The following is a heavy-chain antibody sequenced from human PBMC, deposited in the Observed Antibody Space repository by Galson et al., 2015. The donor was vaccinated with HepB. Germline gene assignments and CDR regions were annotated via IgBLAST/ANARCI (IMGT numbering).Heavy chain of an antibody. J-gene: IGHJ4*02. D-gene: IGHD6-6*01. CDR3: ARSRPMYSGSCLFED. Sequence: SLRLSCAGSGFTFSSYGMHWVRQAPGKGLEWVALKAYDGTYTYYAESVKARFTISRDNSKNTLYLQMNSLGVEDTAVYYCARSRPMYSGSCLFEDWGQGTLVTVSS. CDR1: GFTFSSYG. CDR2: KAYDGTYT. V-gene: IGHV3-30*03.